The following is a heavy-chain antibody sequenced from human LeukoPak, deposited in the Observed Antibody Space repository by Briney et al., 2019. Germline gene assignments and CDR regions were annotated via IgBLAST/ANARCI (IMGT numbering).Heavy chain of an antibody. Sequence: EASVKVSCKASGYTFTGYYMHWVRQAPGQGLEWMGWINPNSGGTNYAQKFQGRVTMTRDTSISTAYMELSRLRSDDTAVYYCARESLYYGDHPFDYWGQGTLVTVSS. CDR1: GYTFTGYY. D-gene: IGHD4-17*01. CDR2: INPNSGGT. CDR3: ARESLYYGDHPFDY. J-gene: IGHJ4*02. V-gene: IGHV1-2*02.